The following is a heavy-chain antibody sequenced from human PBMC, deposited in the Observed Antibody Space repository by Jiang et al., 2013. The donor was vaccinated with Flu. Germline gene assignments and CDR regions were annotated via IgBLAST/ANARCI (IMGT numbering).Heavy chain of an antibody. V-gene: IGHV6-1*01. CDR1: GDSVSSNSAA. J-gene: IGHJ4*02. CDR3: AGGTYYRDYFDS. Sequence: SQTLSLTCAISGDSVSSNSAAWNWIRQSPSRGLEWLGRTYYRSKWYNDYAVSVKSRITINPDTSKNQFSLHLNSVTPEDTAVYYCAGGTYYRDYFDSWGQGTLVTVSS. CDR2: TYYRSKWYN. D-gene: IGHD3-10*01.